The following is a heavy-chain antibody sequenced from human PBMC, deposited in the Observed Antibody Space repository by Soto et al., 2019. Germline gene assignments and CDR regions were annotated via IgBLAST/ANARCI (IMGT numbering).Heavy chain of an antibody. Sequence: QVQLVESGGGVVQPGRSLRLSCAASGFTFSSYGMHWVRQAPGKGLEWVAVISYDGSNKYYADSVKGRFTISRDNSKNTLYLQMNSLRAEDTAVSYCAKDSGGGYYYDSSGYYFDYWGQGTLVTVSS. CDR3: AKDSGGGYYYDSSGYYFDY. D-gene: IGHD3-22*01. CDR2: ISYDGSNK. CDR1: GFTFSSYG. J-gene: IGHJ4*02. V-gene: IGHV3-30*18.